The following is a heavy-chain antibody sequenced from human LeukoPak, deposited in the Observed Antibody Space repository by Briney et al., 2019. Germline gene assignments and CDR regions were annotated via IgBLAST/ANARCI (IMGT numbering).Heavy chain of an antibody. CDR3: ARGTDGSYRWGYYYMDV. Sequence: PSETLSLTCAVYGGSFSGYYWSWIRQPPGKGLEWIGEINHSGSTNYNPSLKSRVTISVDTSKNQFSLKLSSVTAADTAVYYCARGTDGSYRWGYYYMDVWGKGTTVTVSS. D-gene: IGHD2-15*01. CDR1: GGSFSGYY. J-gene: IGHJ6*03. CDR2: INHSGST. V-gene: IGHV4-34*01.